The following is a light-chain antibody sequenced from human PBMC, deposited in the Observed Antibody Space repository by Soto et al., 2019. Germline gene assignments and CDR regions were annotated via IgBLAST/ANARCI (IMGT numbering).Light chain of an antibody. Sequence: DIQMTQSPSSLSASVGDRVTITCRASQDISNYLAWYQQKPGKVPKLLIYAASTLQAGVPSRFSGSGSGTDFSLTNSSQRHEDVATYYYQKYNSAPWTFGQGTKVEIK. CDR3: QKYNSAPWT. CDR1: QDISNY. J-gene: IGKJ1*01. V-gene: IGKV1-27*01. CDR2: AAS.